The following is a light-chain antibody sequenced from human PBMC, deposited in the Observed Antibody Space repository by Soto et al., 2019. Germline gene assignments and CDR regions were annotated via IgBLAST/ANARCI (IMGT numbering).Light chain of an antibody. Sequence: QSALTQPPSASGSPGQSVTISCTGTSSDVGAYKYVSWYQQHPGKAPKLMIYEVTKRPSGVPDRFSGSKSGNTASLTVSGLQAEDEADYYCSSFAGSNNLEVFGGGTKLTVL. V-gene: IGLV2-8*01. CDR1: SSDVGAYKY. CDR3: SSFAGSNNLEV. J-gene: IGLJ2*01. CDR2: EVT.